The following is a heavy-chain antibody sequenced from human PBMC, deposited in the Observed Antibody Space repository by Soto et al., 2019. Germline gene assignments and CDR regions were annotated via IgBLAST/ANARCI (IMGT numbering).Heavy chain of an antibody. J-gene: IGHJ6*04. V-gene: IGHV3-33*05. CDR3: AREGDDYCSGTLCFHYYGLDV. CDR1: GFTFNSYG. D-gene: IGHD2-15*01. Sequence: QVQLVESGGGVVQPGTSLRLSCTASGFTFNSYGIHWVRQAPGKGLEWMALIEYNAKNRFYADSLKGRFSISRDNSRNTVYLQVNGLRAEDTAVYYCAREGDDYCSGTLCFHYYGLDVWGKGTTVIVSS. CDR2: IEYNAKNR.